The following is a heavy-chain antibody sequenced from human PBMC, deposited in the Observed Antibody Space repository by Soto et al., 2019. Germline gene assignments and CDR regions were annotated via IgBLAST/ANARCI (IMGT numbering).Heavy chain of an antibody. J-gene: IGHJ6*01. CDR3: AGGMAGMDV. CDR2: INSDGSHT. CDR1: GLSFNIYW. V-gene: IGHV3-74*01. Sequence: EVQLVESGGGLVQPGGSLRISCAASGLSFNIYWMHWVRQVPGKGLVWLARINSDGSHTIYVDSVKGRFTISRDNAKNTEFLQMDSLRDEDTGVYYCAGGMAGMDVWGQGTTVTVSS.